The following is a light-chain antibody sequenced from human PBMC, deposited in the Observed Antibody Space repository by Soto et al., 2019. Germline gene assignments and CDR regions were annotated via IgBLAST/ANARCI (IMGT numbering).Light chain of an antibody. J-gene: IGLJ1*01. CDR1: SSNIGAGYD. V-gene: IGLV1-40*01. Sequence: QSDLTQPPSVSGAPGQRVTISCTGSSSNIGAGYDVHWYQQLPGTAPKLLIYGNSNRPSGVPDRFSGSKSGTSASLAITGLQAEYEADYYCQSFDTSQEVFGTGTKFTVL. CDR3: QSFDTSQEV. CDR2: GNS.